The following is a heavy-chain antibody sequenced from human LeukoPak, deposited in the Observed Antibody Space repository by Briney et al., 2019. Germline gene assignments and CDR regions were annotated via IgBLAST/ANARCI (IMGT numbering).Heavy chain of an antibody. CDR2: IKRTSDGETT. V-gene: IGHV3-15*01. Sequence: GGSLRLSCAASGFTFSNAWMSWVRQAPGEGLEWVGRIKRTSDGETTDYAAPVKGRFTISRDDSKNMVYLQMNSLTTEDTAVYYCATDLLDDWGQGTLVTVSS. CDR3: ATDLLDD. J-gene: IGHJ4*02. CDR1: GFTFSNAW.